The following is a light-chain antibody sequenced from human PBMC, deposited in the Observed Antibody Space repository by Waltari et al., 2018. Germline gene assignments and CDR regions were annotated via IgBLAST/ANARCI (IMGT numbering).Light chain of an antibody. V-gene: IGLV3-10*01. CDR3: DSTDRSGTHGV. CDR1: ALRKEY. J-gene: IGLJ2*01. CDR2: EDS. Sequence: SYALTQPPPVSVSPGQPARITSSGDALRKEYAYWYQQKSGQAPVLVIYEDSKRPSGLPERFSGSSSGTMATFTISGAQVEDEADYYCDSTDRSGTHGVFGGGTKLTVL.